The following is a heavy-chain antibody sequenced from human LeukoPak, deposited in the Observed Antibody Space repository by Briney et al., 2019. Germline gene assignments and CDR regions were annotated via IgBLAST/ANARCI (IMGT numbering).Heavy chain of an antibody. V-gene: IGHV3-23*01. CDR3: AKDTVPGAHVWYFDL. Sequence: GGSLRLSCAASGFTFASYTMAWVRQAPGKGLEWVSGISTSGSPTFYADSVKGRFTISRDNSKNTMDLQMNSLSDGDTALYYCAKDTVPGAHVWYFDLWGRGTLVTVSS. D-gene: IGHD4-17*01. CDR2: ISTSGSPT. J-gene: IGHJ2*01. CDR1: GFTFASYT.